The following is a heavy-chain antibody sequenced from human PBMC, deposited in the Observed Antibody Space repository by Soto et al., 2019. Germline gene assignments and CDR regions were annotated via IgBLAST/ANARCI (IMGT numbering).Heavy chain of an antibody. CDR1: GFTFSNAW. CDR2: IKSKTDGGTT. CDR3: TTDWYSSSSEDAFDI. Sequence: GGSLRLSCAASGFTFSNAWMNWVRQAPGKGLEWVGRIKSKTDGGTTDYAAPVKGRFTISRDDSKNTLYLQMNSLKTEDTAVYYCTTDWYSSSSEDAFDIWGQGTMVTVSS. V-gene: IGHV3-15*07. J-gene: IGHJ3*02. D-gene: IGHD6-6*01.